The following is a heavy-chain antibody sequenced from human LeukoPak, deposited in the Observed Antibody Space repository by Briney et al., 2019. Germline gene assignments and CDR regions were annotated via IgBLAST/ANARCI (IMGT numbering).Heavy chain of an antibody. Sequence: PGGSLRLSCAASGFTFSDYYMSWIRQTPGKGLEWVSYISSSGTTMEYADSVKGRFTISRDNAKDSLYLQMNSLGAEDTAVYDCAKGHTYGMIWGQGTLVIVSS. CDR2: ISSSGTTM. J-gene: IGHJ4*02. D-gene: IGHD5-18*01. CDR3: AKGHTYGMI. V-gene: IGHV3-11*01. CDR1: GFTFSDYY.